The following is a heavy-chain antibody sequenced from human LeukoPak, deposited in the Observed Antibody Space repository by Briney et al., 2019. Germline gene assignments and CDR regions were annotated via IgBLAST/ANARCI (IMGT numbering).Heavy chain of an antibody. Sequence: PGGSLRLSCAASGFTFSSYEMNWVRQAPGKGLEWVSYISSSGSTIYYADSVKGRFTISRDNAKNSLYLQMNSLRAEDTAVYYCARIRPHCSSTSCHGGAFDIWGQGTMVTVSS. D-gene: IGHD2-2*01. CDR3: ARIRPHCSSTSCHGGAFDI. J-gene: IGHJ3*02. CDR1: GFTFSSYE. V-gene: IGHV3-48*03. CDR2: ISSSGSTI.